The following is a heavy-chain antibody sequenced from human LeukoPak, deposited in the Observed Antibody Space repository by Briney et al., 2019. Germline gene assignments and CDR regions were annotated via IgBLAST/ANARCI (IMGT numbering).Heavy chain of an antibody. D-gene: IGHD6-13*01. J-gene: IGHJ4*02. CDR1: GFTFDDYG. V-gene: IGHV3-20*04. Sequence: GSLRLSCAASGFTFDDYGMSWVRQAPGKGLEWVSGINWNGGSTGYADSVKGRFTISRDNSKNTLYLQMNSLRAEDTAVYYCAKDRRIAAAYYFDYWGQGTLVTVSS. CDR2: INWNGGST. CDR3: AKDRRIAAAYYFDY.